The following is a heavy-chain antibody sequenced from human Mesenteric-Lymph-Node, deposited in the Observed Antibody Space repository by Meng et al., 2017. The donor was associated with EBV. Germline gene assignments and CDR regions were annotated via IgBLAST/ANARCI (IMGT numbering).Heavy chain of an antibody. CDR2: ISGYNGNT. J-gene: IGHJ4*02. CDR3: AREADGATFDY. V-gene: IGHV1-18*01. Sequence: QVQLGQYGAEVKKPGATVKVSCKASGYTFTSYGISWLRQAPGQGLEWMGWISGYNGNTNYAQKLQGRVTMTTDTSTSTAYMELRSLRSDDTAVYYCAREADGATFDYWGQGTLVTVSS. D-gene: IGHD1-26*01. CDR1: GYTFTSYG.